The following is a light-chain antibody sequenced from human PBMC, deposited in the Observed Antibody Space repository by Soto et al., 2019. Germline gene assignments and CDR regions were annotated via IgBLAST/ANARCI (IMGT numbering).Light chain of an antibody. J-gene: IGKJ1*01. CDR3: QKYNSYSGT. CDR1: QSISSW. V-gene: IGKV1-5*01. CDR2: DAS. Sequence: DIQMTQSPSTLSASVGDRVTITCRASQSISSWLAWYQQKPGKAPKLLIYDASSLESGVLSRFSGSGSGTEFTLTISSLQPDDFATYYCQKYNSYSGTFGQGTKVEIK.